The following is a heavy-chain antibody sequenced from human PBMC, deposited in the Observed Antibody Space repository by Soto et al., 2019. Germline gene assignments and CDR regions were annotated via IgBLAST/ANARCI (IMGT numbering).Heavy chain of an antibody. J-gene: IGHJ4*02. V-gene: IGHV3-23*01. CDR3: AKEGGSIGGWFGRKFDS. D-gene: IGHD3-16*01. Sequence: GGSLRLSCAASGFTFSTHAMSWVRQAPGKGLEWVSSISSGGTTTFYAASVEGRFTISRDRSKNTLYLQMNSLRADDTAVYYCAKEGGSIGGWFGRKFDSWGQGTQVTVSS. CDR1: GFTFSTHA. CDR2: ISSGGTTT.